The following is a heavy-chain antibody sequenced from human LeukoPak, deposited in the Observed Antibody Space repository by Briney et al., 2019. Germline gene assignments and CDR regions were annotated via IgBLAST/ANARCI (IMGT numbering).Heavy chain of an antibody. CDR1: DESFSGYY. J-gene: IGHJ4*02. CDR2: INHSGST. V-gene: IGHV4-34*01. Sequence: SETLSLTCAVYDESFSGYYWSWIRQPPGKELEWIGEINHSGSTNYNPSLKSRVTISVDTSKNQFSLKLSSVTAADTAVYYCASMSGSGSYSNFDYWGQETLVTVSS. CDR3: ASMSGSGSYSNFDY. D-gene: IGHD3-10*01.